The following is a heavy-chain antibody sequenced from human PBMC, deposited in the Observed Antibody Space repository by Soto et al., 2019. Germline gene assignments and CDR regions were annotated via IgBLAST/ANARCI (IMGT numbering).Heavy chain of an antibody. CDR3: ARGWTAIWALFDY. CDR1: GYTFTNYA. CDR2: INDGNGNT. D-gene: IGHD3-16*01. V-gene: IGHV1-3*01. Sequence: QVPLVQSGAEVKKPGASVKVSCKASGYTFTNYAIHWVRQAPGQSLEWMGWINDGNGNTKYSQEFQGRVTITRDTAASTAYMELSSLRSEDTAVYYCARGWTAIWALFDYWGQGTLVTVSS. J-gene: IGHJ4*02.